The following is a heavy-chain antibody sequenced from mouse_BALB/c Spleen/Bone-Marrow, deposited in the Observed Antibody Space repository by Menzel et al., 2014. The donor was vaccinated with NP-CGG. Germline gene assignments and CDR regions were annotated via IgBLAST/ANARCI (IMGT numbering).Heavy chain of an antibody. CDR1: GFTFSNYW. J-gene: IGHJ3*01. CDR2: IRLKSNNYAT. D-gene: IGHD4-1*01. Sequence: EVHLVESGGGLVQPGGSMKLSCVASGFTFSNYWMDWVRQSPEKGLEWVAEIRLKSNNYATHYAESVKGRFTISRDDSKSSVYLQMNNLRAEDTGICYCTGTGYWGQGTLVTVSA. CDR3: TGTGY. V-gene: IGHV6-6*02.